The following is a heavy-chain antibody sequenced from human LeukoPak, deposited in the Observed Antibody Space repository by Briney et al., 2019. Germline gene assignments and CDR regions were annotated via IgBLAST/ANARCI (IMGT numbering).Heavy chain of an antibody. D-gene: IGHD2/OR15-2a*01. CDR1: GGSISSGGYS. CDR2: IYYSGST. V-gene: IGHV4-30-4*07. CDR3: ARDFYGRMGAHWFDP. Sequence: SETLSLTCAVSGGSISSGGYSWSWIRQPPGKGLEWIGYIYYSGSTYYNPSLKSRVTISVDTSKNQFSLKLSSVTAADTAVYYCARDFYGRMGAHWFDPWGQGTLVTVSS. J-gene: IGHJ5*02.